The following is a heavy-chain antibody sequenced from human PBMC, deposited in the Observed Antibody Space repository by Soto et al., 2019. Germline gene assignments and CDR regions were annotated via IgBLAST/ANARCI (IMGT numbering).Heavy chain of an antibody. Sequence: SETLSLTCAVYGGSFSGYYWSWIRQPPGKGLEWIGEINHSGSTNYNPSLKSRVTISVDTSKNQFSLKLSSVTAEDTAVYYCAREAYYYDSSGHNHDAFDIWGQGTMVTVSS. CDR2: INHSGST. J-gene: IGHJ3*02. CDR3: AREAYYYDSSGHNHDAFDI. CDR1: GGSFSGYY. V-gene: IGHV4-34*01. D-gene: IGHD3-22*01.